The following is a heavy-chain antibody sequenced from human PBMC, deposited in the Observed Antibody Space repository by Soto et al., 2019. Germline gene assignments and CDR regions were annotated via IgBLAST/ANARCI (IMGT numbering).Heavy chain of an antibody. CDR1: GFTFSDYA. CDR3: AKGGLPWLVTSAFNY. Sequence: VQLVESGGGVVQPGRSLRLSCAASGFTFSDYAMHWVRQAPGKGLEWVAVVSHDGRNTHYADSVKGRFTISRDSSKNPVSLETTTPRAEDTAGYSCAKGGLPWLVTSAFNYWGQGALVTVSS. CDR2: VSHDGRNT. J-gene: IGHJ4*02. D-gene: IGHD6-19*01. V-gene: IGHV3-30*18.